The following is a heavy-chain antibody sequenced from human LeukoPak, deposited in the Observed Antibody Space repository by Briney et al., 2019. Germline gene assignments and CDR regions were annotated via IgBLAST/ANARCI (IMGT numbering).Heavy chain of an antibody. Sequence: PGGSLRLSCAASGFTFSSYSMNWVRQAPGKGLEWVSSISSSSSYIYYADSVKGRFTISRDNAKNSLYLQMNSLRAEDTAVYYCARDYPSYGSGSLFDAFDIWGQGTMVTVSS. V-gene: IGHV3-21*01. J-gene: IGHJ3*02. D-gene: IGHD3-10*01. CDR2: ISSSSSYI. CDR3: ARDYPSYGSGSLFDAFDI. CDR1: GFTFSSYS.